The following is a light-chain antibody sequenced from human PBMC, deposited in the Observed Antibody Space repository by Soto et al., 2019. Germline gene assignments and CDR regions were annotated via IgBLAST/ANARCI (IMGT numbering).Light chain of an antibody. V-gene: IGLV1-47*02. J-gene: IGLJ2*01. Sequence: QSVLTQPPSASGTPGQRVTLSCSGRSSNIGSNYVYWYQQLPGTAPKLLIYSNNQRPSGVPDRFSGSKSGTSASLAISGLRSEDQADYYCAAWDDSLSGLVVFGGGTKLTVL. CDR1: SSNIGSNY. CDR2: SNN. CDR3: AAWDDSLSGLVV.